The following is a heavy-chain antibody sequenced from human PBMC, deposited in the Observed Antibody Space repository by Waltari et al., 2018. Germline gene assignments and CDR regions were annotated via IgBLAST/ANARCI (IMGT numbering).Heavy chain of an antibody. CDR1: GGPISSGGYY. V-gene: IGHV4-31*03. J-gene: IGHJ3*02. CDR2: IYYSGST. D-gene: IGHD2-2*03. CDR3: ARDIGYCSSTSCSPGAFDI. Sequence: QVQLQESGPGLVKPSQTLSLTCTVSGGPISSGGYYWSWIRQHPGTVLEWIGYIYYSGSTYYNPSLKSRVTISVDTSKNQFSLKLSSVTAADTAVYYCARDIGYCSSTSCSPGAFDIWGQGTMVTVSS.